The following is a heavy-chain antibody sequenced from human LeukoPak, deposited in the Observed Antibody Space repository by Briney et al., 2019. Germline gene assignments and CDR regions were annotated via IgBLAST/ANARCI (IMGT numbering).Heavy chain of an antibody. V-gene: IGHV3-21*01. CDR3: ARLFSSGWYRAYYYMDV. D-gene: IGHD6-19*01. CDR2: ISTSSSYI. Sequence: PGGSLRLSCAASGFTFSSYSMNWVRQAPGKGLEWVSSISTSSSYIYYADSVKGRFTISRDNAKNSLYLQMNSLRAEDTAVYYCARLFSSGWYRAYYYMDVWGKGTTVTVSS. J-gene: IGHJ6*03. CDR1: GFTFSSYS.